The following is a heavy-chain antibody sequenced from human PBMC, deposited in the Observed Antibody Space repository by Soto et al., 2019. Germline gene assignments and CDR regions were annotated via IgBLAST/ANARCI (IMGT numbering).Heavy chain of an antibody. Sequence: PSETLSLTCAVSGGSISSTTYWGWIRQPPGKGLEWIGSIYYSGSTYYNPSLKSRVTISVDTSKNQFSLKLSSVTAADTAVYYCVGATDYYGSGSYYCLDVWGQGTTVT. CDR3: VGATDYYGSGSYYCLDV. V-gene: IGHV4-39*01. CDR2: IYYSGST. CDR1: GGSISSTTY. D-gene: IGHD3-10*01. J-gene: IGHJ6*02.